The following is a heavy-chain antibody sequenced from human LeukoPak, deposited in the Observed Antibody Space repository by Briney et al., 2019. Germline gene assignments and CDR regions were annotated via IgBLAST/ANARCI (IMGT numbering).Heavy chain of an antibody. CDR3: AKGAGRIAAAGQYFDY. CDR1: GFTFSSYA. CDR2: IRYDGSNK. D-gene: IGHD6-13*01. Sequence: PGGSLRLSCAASGFTFSSYAMSWVRQAPGKGLEWVAFIRYDGSNKYYADSVKGRFTISRDNSKNTLYLQMNSLRAEDTAVYYCAKGAGRIAAAGQYFDYWGQGTLVTVSS. V-gene: IGHV3-30*02. J-gene: IGHJ4*02.